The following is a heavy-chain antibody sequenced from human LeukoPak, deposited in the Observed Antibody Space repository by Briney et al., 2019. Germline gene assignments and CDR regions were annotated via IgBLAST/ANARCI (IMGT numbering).Heavy chain of an antibody. CDR2: IYYSGST. CDR3: ARSSGHYPSHLDY. CDR1: GGSFSSYY. D-gene: IGHD3-22*01. Sequence: YPSETLSLTCTVSGGSFSSYYWSWIRQPPGKGLEWIGDIYYSGSTNYNPSLKSRVTISVDTSKNQFSLKLSSVTAADTAVYYCARSSGHYPSHLDYWGQGTLVTVSS. J-gene: IGHJ4*02. V-gene: IGHV4-59*01.